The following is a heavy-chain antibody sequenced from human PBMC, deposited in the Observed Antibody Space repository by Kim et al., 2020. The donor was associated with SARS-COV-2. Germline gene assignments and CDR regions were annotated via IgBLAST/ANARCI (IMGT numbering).Heavy chain of an antibody. D-gene: IGHD3-22*01. CDR3: AKDKNRYYDRGDYCHDY. CDR2: ITADGGAT. CDR1: GFTFRGHA. V-gene: IGHV3-43*02. J-gene: IGHJ4*01. Sequence: GGSLRLSCAASGFTFRGHAMHWVREVEGKGLEWISLITADGGATYYADSVKGRFTISRDNSGNSLFLQMNSLRTEDTGLYYCAKDKNRYYDRGDYCHDY.